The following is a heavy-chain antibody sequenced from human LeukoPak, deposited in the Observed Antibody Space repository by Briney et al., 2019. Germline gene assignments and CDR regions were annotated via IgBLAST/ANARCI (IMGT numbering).Heavy chain of an antibody. D-gene: IGHD3-22*01. CDR3: ATTRRYYYDSSGPDAFDI. V-gene: IGHV1-2*02. Sequence: GASVKVSCKVSGYTLTELSMHWVRQAPGQGLEWMGWINPNSGGTNYAQKFQGRVTMTRDTSISTAYMELSRLRSDDTAVYYCATTRRYYYDSSGPDAFDIWGQGTMVTISS. CDR1: GYTLTELS. CDR2: INPNSGGT. J-gene: IGHJ3*02.